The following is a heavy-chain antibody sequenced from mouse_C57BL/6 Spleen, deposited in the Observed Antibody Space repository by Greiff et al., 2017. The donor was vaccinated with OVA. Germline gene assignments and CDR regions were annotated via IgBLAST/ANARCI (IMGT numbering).Heavy chain of an antibody. CDR3: ARSSDGSSDYYAMDY. CDR1: GYTFTSYW. CDR2: IHPNSGST. J-gene: IGHJ4*01. Sequence: QVQLQQPGAELVKPGASVKLSCKASGYTFTSYWMHWVKQRPGQGLEWIGMIHPNSGSTNYNEKFKSKATLTVDKSSSTAYMQLSRLTSEDSAVYYCARSSDGSSDYYAMDYWGQGTSVTVSS. D-gene: IGHD1-1*01. V-gene: IGHV1-64*01.